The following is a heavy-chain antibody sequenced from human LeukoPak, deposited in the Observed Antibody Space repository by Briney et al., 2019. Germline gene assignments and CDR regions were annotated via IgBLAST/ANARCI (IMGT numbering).Heavy chain of an antibody. V-gene: IGHV4-4*02. CDR3: ARERRWTKDAFDI. D-gene: IGHD4-23*01. CDR2: IYHSGST. CDR1: GGSISSSNW. Sequence: PSGTLSLTCAVSGGSISSSNWWSWVRQPPGKGLEWIGEIYHSGSTNYNPSLKSRVTISVDTSKNQFSLKLSSVTAADTAVYYCARERRWTKDAFDIWGQGTMVTVSS. J-gene: IGHJ3*02.